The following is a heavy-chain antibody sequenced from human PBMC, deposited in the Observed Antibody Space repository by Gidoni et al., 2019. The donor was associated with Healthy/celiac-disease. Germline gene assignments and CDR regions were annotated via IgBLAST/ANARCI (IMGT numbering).Heavy chain of an antibody. CDR3: ARDHPELRYFDWPIGNYYYYGMDV. J-gene: IGHJ6*02. CDR1: GGSISSSNW. V-gene: IGHV4-4*02. CDR2: IYHSGST. Sequence: QVQLQESGPGLVKPSGTLSLTCAVSGGSISSSNWWSWVRQPPGKGLEWIGEIYHSGSTNYNPSLKSRVTISVDKSKNQFSLKLSSVTAADTAVYYCARDHPELRYFDWPIGNYYYYGMDVWGQGTTVTVSS. D-gene: IGHD3-9*01.